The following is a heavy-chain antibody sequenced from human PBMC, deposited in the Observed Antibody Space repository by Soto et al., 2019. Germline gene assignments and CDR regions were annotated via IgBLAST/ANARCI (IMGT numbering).Heavy chain of an antibody. CDR2: IGTAGDT. CDR3: ARSPPAGVRGVIGYYYYYYMDV. V-gene: IGHV3-13*01. J-gene: IGHJ6*03. D-gene: IGHD3-10*01. Sequence: GGSLRLSCAASGFTFSSYDMHWVRQATGKGLEWVSAIGTAGDTYYPGSVKGRFTISRENAKNSLYLQMNSLRAGDTAVYYCARSPPAGVRGVIGYYYYYYMDVWGKGTTVTVSS. CDR1: GFTFSSYD.